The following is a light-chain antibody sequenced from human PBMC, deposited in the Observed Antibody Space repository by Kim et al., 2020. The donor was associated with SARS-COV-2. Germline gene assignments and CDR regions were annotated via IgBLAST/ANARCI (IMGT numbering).Light chain of an antibody. CDR1: QSVSVS. CDR2: GAS. V-gene: IGKV3-15*01. J-gene: IGKJ2*01. Sequence: EIVMTQSPGTLSVSPGERATLSCRASQSVSVSLAWYQQKPGRAPRLLISGASTRADGVPARFSGSGSGTEFTLSISGLQSEDFAIYYCQQYNNWPYTVGQGTKLEIK. CDR3: QQYNNWPYT.